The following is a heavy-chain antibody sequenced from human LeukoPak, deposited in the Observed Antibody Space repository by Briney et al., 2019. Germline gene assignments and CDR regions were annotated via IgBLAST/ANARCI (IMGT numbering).Heavy chain of an antibody. J-gene: IGHJ3*02. D-gene: IGHD3-22*01. CDR1: GGSISSYY. CDR3: ARDRPPGRRYYDSSGYYAFDI. Sequence: SETPSLTCTVSGGSISSYYWSWIRQPPGKGLEWIGYIYYSGSTNYNPSLKSRVTISVDTSKNQFSLKLSSVTAADTAVYYCARDRPPGRRYYDSSGYYAFDIWGQGTMVTVSS. CDR2: IYYSGST. V-gene: IGHV4-59*01.